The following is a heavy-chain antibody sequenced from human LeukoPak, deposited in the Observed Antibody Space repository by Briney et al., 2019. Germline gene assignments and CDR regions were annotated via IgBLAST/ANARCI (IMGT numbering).Heavy chain of an antibody. CDR2: INHSGST. V-gene: IGHV4-34*01. D-gene: IGHD2-21*02. J-gene: IGHJ4*02. CDR3: ARGRVEGYCGGDCYHYFDY. CDR1: GGSFSGYY. Sequence: PSETLSLTCAVYGGSFSGYYWSWIRQPPGKGLEWIGEINHSGSTNYNPSLKSRVTISVDTSKNQFSLKLSSVTAADTAVYYCARGRVEGYCGGDCYHYFDYWGQGTLVTVSS.